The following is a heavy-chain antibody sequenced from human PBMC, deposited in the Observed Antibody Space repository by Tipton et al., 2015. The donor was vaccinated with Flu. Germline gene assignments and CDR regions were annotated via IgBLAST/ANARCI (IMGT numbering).Heavy chain of an antibody. V-gene: IGHV4-4*07. CDR3: AAWGSYRYRSFDY. CDR1: GGSISSYY. D-gene: IGHD3-16*02. Sequence: TLSLTCTVSGGSISSYYWSCFRQHAGKGLEWIGRIYTSGSTNYNPPFKSRVTISVDTSKNQFSLKLSSVTAADTAVYYCAAWGSYRYRSFDYWGQGNLVTVSS. CDR2: IYTSGST. J-gene: IGHJ4*02.